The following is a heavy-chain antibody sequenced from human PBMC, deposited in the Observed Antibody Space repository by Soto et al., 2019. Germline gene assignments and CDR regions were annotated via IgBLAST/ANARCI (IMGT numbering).Heavy chain of an antibody. Sequence: PGGSLRLSCAASGFTFSSYSMNWVRQAPGKGLEWVSSISSSSSYIYYADSVKGRFTISRDNAKNSLYLQMNSLRAEDTAVYYCARDGIVLMVYAEPNWFDPWGQGPLVTVSS. CDR1: GFTFSSYS. V-gene: IGHV3-21*01. D-gene: IGHD2-8*01. CDR2: ISSSSSYI. CDR3: ARDGIVLMVYAEPNWFDP. J-gene: IGHJ5*02.